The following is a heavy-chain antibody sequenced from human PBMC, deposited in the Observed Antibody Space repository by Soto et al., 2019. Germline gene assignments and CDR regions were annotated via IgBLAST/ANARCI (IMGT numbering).Heavy chain of an antibody. CDR3: ARVRFPDRYFDL. D-gene: IGHD3-3*01. V-gene: IGHV3-21*01. CDR2: ISSSSSYI. Sequence: GGSLRLSCAASGFTFSSYSMNWVRQAPGKGLEWVSSISSSSSYIYYADSVKGRFTISRDNAKNSLYLQMNSLRAEDTAVYYCARVRFPDRYFDLWGRGTLVTVSS. J-gene: IGHJ2*01. CDR1: GFTFSSYS.